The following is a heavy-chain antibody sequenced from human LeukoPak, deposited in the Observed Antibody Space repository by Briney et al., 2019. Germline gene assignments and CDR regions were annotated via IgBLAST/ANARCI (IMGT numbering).Heavy chain of an antibody. CDR2: ISGSGGGT. J-gene: IGHJ4*02. CDR3: AKDESITPEPYFDY. V-gene: IGHV3-23*01. CDR1: GFTFSSYA. D-gene: IGHD1-14*01. Sequence: GGSLRLSCAASGFTFSSYAMSWVRQAPGEGLEWVSAISGSGGGTYYADSVKGRFTISRDNSKNTLYLQMNSLRAEDPAVYYCAKDESITPEPYFDYWGQGTLVTASS.